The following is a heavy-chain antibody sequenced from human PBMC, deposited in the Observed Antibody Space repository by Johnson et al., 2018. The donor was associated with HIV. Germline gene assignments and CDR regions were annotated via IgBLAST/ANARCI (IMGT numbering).Heavy chain of an antibody. CDR3: ARRITGTSVAFDI. V-gene: IGHV3-33*08. Sequence: QVQVVESGGGVERPGGSLRLSCAASGFTFHDYGMNWVRQVPGKGLEWVAVIWYDGSNKYYADSVKGRFTISRDNSKKTLYLQMNSLRAEDTALYYCARRITGTSVAFDIWGQGTMVTVSS. D-gene: IGHD1-20*01. CDR2: IWYDGSNK. CDR1: GFTFHDYG. J-gene: IGHJ3*02.